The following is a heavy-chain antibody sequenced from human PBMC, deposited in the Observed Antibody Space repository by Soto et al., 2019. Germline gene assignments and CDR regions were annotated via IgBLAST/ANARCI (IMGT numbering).Heavy chain of an antibody. D-gene: IGHD2-8*01. CDR3: GRCNGDDCHSPFDY. Sequence: QVQLVESGGGVAQPGRSLRLSCAASGFTFSNYAMHWVRQAPGKGLEWVADISKNGRNKDYADSVKGRLTISRDNSKNTLELQMNSLRVEDTAMYYCGRCNGDDCHSPFDYWGQGTLVTVSS. CDR1: GFTFSNYA. V-gene: IGHV3-30*03. J-gene: IGHJ4*02. CDR2: ISKNGRNK.